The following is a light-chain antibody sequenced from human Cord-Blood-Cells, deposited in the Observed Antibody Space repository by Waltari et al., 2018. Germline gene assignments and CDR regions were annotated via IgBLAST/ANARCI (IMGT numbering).Light chain of an antibody. CDR3: QQYNNWPPYT. CDR1: QSVSSN. V-gene: IGKV3-15*01. Sequence: EIVMTQSPATLSVSPGERATLSCRASQSVSSNLAWYQQKPGQAPRLLIYGASTRATGIPARFSGSGVGTEFTLTISSLQSEDFAVYYCQQYNNWPPYTFGQGTKLEIK. CDR2: GAS. J-gene: IGKJ2*01.